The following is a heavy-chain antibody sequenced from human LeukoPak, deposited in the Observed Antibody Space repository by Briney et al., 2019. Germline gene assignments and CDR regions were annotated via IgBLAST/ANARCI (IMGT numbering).Heavy chain of an antibody. CDR3: AKKGIAAAGNWFDP. CDR1: GFMFTTYS. Sequence: GGSLRLSCEASGFMFTTYSMNWVRQAPGKGLEWVSSISSSSSHIYYGDSVKGRFTISRDNAKNSLYLQMNSLRAEDTAVYYCAKKGIAAAGNWFDPWGQGTLVTVSS. V-gene: IGHV3-21*01. D-gene: IGHD6-13*01. J-gene: IGHJ5*02. CDR2: ISSSSSHI.